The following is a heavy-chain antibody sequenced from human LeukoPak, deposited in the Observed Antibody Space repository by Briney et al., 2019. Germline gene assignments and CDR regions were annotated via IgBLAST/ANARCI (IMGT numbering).Heavy chain of an antibody. CDR2: IRSDVSDK. D-gene: IGHD6-13*01. J-gene: IGHJ4*02. CDR1: GFTFSAYG. CDR3: AKTYSNSWYFDY. V-gene: IGHV3-30*02. Sequence: GGSLRLSRAASGFTFSAYGMHWVRQAPGKGLEWVAFIRSDVSDKQYGDSVKGRFTISRDNSKNTLFLQMNSLRAEDTAVYYCAKTYSNSWYFDYWGQGTLVTVSS.